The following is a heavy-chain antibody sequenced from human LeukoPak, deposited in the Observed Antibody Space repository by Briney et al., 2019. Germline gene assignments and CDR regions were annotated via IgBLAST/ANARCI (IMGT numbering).Heavy chain of an antibody. D-gene: IGHD3-3*01. CDR3: ARDNSVRDEEWWFNP. CDR1: GYTFTGYY. Sequence: ASVKVSCKASGYTFTGYYMHWVRQAPGQGLEWMGWINPNSGGTNYAQKFQGRVTMTRDTSISTAYMELSSLRSEDTAVYYCARDNSVRDEEWWFNPWGQGTLVTVSS. J-gene: IGHJ5*02. V-gene: IGHV1-2*02. CDR2: INPNSGGT.